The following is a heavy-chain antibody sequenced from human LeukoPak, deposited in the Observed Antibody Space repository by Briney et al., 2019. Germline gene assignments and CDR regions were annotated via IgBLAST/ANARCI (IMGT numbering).Heavy chain of an antibody. Sequence: GGSLRLSCAASGFTFSSYGMHWVRQAPGKGLEWVAVISHDGSNKYYADSVKGRFTISRGNSKNTLYLQMSSLRADDTAVYYCAEEHYYETSALPGEYWGQGTLVTVSP. CDR3: AEEHYYETSALPGEY. V-gene: IGHV3-30*18. CDR1: GFTFSSYG. D-gene: IGHD3-22*01. J-gene: IGHJ4*02. CDR2: ISHDGSNK.